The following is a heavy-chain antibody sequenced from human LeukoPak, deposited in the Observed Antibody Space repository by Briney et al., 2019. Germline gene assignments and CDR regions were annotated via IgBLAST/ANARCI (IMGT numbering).Heavy chain of an antibody. V-gene: IGHV4-34*01. CDR1: GGSFSGYY. CDR3: ARGLIEQVVSPSGY. J-gene: IGHJ4*02. Sequence: SETLSLTCAVYGGSFSGYYWSWIRQPPGKGLEWIGEINHSGSTNYNPSLKSRVTISVDTSKNQFSLKLSSVTAADTAVYYCARGLIEQVVSPSGYWGQGTLVTVSS. CDR2: INHSGST. D-gene: IGHD3-16*01.